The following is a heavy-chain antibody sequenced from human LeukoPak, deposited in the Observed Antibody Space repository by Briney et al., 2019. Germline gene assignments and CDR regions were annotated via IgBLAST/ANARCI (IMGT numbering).Heavy chain of an antibody. V-gene: IGHV5-51*01. CDR3: ARRNPYYYDRNIGFDY. Sequence: GESLKISCKGSGYSFTDYWIGWVRQMPGKGLEWMGIIYPGDSNTKYSPSFQGQVTISADKSISTAYLQWSSLKASDTAVYYCARRNPYYYDRNIGFDYWGQGTLVTVSS. D-gene: IGHD3-22*01. CDR2: IYPGDSNT. CDR1: GYSFTDYW. J-gene: IGHJ4*02.